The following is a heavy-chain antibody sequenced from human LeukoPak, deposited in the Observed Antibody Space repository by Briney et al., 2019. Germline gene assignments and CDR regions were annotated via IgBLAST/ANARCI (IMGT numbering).Heavy chain of an antibody. V-gene: IGHV4-30-4*01. CDR3: ARESPPDAFDI. J-gene: IGHJ3*02. Sequence: SQTLSLTCTVSGGSIGDYYWSWIRQPPGQGLEWLGYIHYSGNTYYNPSLKSRLIISIDASKNQFSLNLSSVTAADTAVYYCARESPPDAFDIWGRGIVVTVSS. CDR1: GGSIGDYY. CDR2: IHYSGNT.